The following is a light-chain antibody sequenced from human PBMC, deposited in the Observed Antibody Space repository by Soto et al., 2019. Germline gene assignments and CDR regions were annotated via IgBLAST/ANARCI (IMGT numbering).Light chain of an antibody. CDR2: GAS. CDR1: QSVSSN. V-gene: IGKV3-15*01. CDR3: QQYNNWPPPLT. J-gene: IGKJ4*01. Sequence: EIVMTQSPATLSVSPGERATLSCRASQSVSSNLAWYQQKPGQAPRLLIYGASTRATGIPARFSGSGSGTEFPLTISSLQSEHFAVYYCQQYNNWPPPLTFGGGTKVEIK.